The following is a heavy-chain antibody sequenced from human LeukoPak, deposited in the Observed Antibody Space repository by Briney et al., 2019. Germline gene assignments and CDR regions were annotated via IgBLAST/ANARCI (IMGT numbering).Heavy chain of an antibody. Sequence: GRFTISRDNAKNSLYLQMNSLRDEDTAVYYCARGISSSWSGDAFDIWGQGTMVTVSS. V-gene: IGHV3-11*05. CDR3: ARGISSSWSGDAFDI. J-gene: IGHJ3*02. D-gene: IGHD6-13*01.